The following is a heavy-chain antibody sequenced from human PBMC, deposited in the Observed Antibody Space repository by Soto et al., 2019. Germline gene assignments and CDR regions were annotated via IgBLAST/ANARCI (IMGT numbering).Heavy chain of an antibody. Sequence: GGSLRLSCAASGFTFSSYSMNWVRQAPGKGLEWVSSISGSGGTTYYADSVKGRFTISRDNSKNTLYLQMNSLRAEDTAVYYCAKGLGDYGDYGGDYWGQGTLVTVSS. D-gene: IGHD4-17*01. CDR3: AKGLGDYGDYGGDY. CDR1: GFTFSSYS. V-gene: IGHV3-23*01. J-gene: IGHJ4*02. CDR2: ISGSGGTT.